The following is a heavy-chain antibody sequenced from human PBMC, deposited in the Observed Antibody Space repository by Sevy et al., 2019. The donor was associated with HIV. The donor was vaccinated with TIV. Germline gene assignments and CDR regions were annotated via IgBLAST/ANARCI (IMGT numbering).Heavy chain of an antibody. CDR3: ARELSGDYYDSSGYRFFDL. D-gene: IGHD3-22*01. V-gene: IGHV3-33*01. CDR1: GFTFSSYG. J-gene: IGHJ2*01. Sequence: GESLKISCAASGFTFSSYGMNWVRQAPGKGLEWVAVIWFDGRNQYYSESVKGRFTISRDNAKNTLYLQMNSLRAEDTAVYYCARELSGDYYDSSGYRFFDLWGRRTLVTVSS. CDR2: IWFDGRNQ.